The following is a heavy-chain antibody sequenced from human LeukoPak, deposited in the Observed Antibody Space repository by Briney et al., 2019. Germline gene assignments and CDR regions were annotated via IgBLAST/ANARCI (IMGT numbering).Heavy chain of an antibody. V-gene: IGHV3-21*01. CDR2: ISSSSSYI. CDR3: ARAENRYFDSSGYYWGRDAFDI. CDR1: GFTFSSYS. J-gene: IGHJ3*02. Sequence: GGSLRLSCAASGFTFSSYSMNWVRQAPGKGLEWVSSISSSSSYIYYADSVKGRFTISRDNAKNSLYLQMNSLRAEDTAVYYCARAENRYFDSSGYYWGRDAFDIWGQGTMVTVSS. D-gene: IGHD3-22*01.